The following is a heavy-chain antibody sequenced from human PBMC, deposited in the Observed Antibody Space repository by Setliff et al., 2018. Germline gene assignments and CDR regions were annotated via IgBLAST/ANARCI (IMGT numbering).Heavy chain of an antibody. D-gene: IGHD2-2*01. CDR2: IYTDGST. V-gene: IGHV4-61*02. CDR3: ASCRYQVPYDY. J-gene: IGHJ4*02. CDR1: GDSISRAKYY. Sequence: SETLSLTCTVSGDSISRAKYYWSWIRQSAGKGLECIGRIYTDGSTKYNPSLNSRVTLLIDTAKNQISLRLSSVTAADTAVYYCASCRYQVPYDYWGQGILVTVSS.